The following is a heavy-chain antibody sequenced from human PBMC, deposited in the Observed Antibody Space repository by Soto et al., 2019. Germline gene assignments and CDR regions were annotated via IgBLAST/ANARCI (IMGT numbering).Heavy chain of an antibody. V-gene: IGHV1-3*01. CDR2: INAGNGNT. J-gene: IGHJ6*04. CDR1: GYTFTSYA. D-gene: IGHD2-15*01. CDR3: ERSYCSGGSCYQVYYYGMDV. Sequence: ASVKVSCKASGYTFTSYAMHWVRQAPGQRLEWMGWINAGNGNTKYSQKFQGRVTITRDTSASTAYMELSSLRSEDTAVYYCERSYCSGGSCYQVYYYGMDVWGKGTTVTVSS.